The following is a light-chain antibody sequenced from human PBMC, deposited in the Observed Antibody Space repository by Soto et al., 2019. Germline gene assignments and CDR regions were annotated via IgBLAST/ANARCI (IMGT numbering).Light chain of an antibody. CDR1: QDITNY. CDR3: QQYDDLPYT. J-gene: IGKJ2*01. V-gene: IGKV1-33*01. CDR2: DAS. Sequence: DIQMSQSPSSLSASVGDRVTITCQASQDITNYLSWYQQKPGKDPKLLIYDASNLETGVPSRFSGSGSGTDFTFSISSLQPEDIATYYCQQYDDLPYTFGQGTKLEIK.